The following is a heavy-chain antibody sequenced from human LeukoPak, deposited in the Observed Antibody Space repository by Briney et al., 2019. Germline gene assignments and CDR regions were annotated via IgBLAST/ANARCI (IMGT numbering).Heavy chain of an antibody. Sequence: ASVKVSCKASGYTFTSYYMHWVRQAPGQGLEWMGIINPSGGSTSYAQKFQGRVTMTRDTSTSTVYMELSSLRSEDTAVYYCAKVARITGTLRFFDYWGQGTLVTVSS. J-gene: IGHJ4*02. CDR2: INPSGGST. CDR3: AKVARITGTLRFFDY. V-gene: IGHV1-46*01. D-gene: IGHD1-20*01. CDR1: GYTFTSYY.